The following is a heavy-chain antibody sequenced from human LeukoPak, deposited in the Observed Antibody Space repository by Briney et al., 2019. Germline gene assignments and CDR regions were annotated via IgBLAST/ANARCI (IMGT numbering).Heavy chain of an antibody. CDR3: ARGRRVMATITSDLVY. D-gene: IGHD5-24*01. CDR2: IIPIFGTA. J-gene: IGHJ4*02. CDR1: GGTFSSYA. Sequence: ASVKVSCKASGGTFSSYAISWVRQAPGQGLEWMGGIIPIFGTANYAQKFQGRVTITADESTSTVYMELSSMRSEDTAVYYCARGRRVMATITSDLVYWGQGTLVTVSS. V-gene: IGHV1-69*13.